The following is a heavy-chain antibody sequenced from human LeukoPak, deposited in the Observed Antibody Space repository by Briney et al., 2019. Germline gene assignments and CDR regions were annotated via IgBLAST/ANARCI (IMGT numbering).Heavy chain of an antibody. D-gene: IGHD5-18*01. CDR3: ARVSVQLPVR. J-gene: IGHJ4*02. CDR2: ISSSSSYI. CDR1: GFTFSNAW. V-gene: IGHV3-21*01. Sequence: PGGSLRLSCAASGFTFSNAWMSWVRQAPGKGLEWVSSISSSSSYIYYADSVKGRFTISRDNAKNSLYLQMNSLRAEDTAVCYCARVSVQLPVRWGQGTLVTVSS.